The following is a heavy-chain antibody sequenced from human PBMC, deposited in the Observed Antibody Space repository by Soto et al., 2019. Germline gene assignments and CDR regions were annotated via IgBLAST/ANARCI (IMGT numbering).Heavy chain of an antibody. V-gene: IGHV5-51*01. CDR3: ARRARGNWALDY. CDR1: GYSFFNYW. J-gene: IGHJ4*02. Sequence: GESLKISCQGSGYSFFNYWIGWVRQMPGKGLEWMGIIFPGDSDIRYSPSFQGQVTMSADKSISTAYLQWSSLKASDTAIYFCARRARGNWALDYWRQGTQVTVS. CDR2: IFPGDSDI. D-gene: IGHD3-16*01.